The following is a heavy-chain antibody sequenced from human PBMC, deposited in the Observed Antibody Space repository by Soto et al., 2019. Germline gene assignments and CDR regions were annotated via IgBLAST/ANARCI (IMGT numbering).Heavy chain of an antibody. Sequence: SETLSLTCTVSGGSVSSGSYYWSWIRQPPGKGLKWIGYIYYSGSTNYNPSLKSRVNISVDTSKNQFSLKLSSVTAADTAVCYCARGGGTIFGVVTYYYYYGMDVWGRGTTVTVS. CDR3: ARGGGTIFGVVTYYYYYGMDV. J-gene: IGHJ6*02. CDR1: GGSVSSGSYY. D-gene: IGHD3-3*01. CDR2: IYYSGST. V-gene: IGHV4-61*01.